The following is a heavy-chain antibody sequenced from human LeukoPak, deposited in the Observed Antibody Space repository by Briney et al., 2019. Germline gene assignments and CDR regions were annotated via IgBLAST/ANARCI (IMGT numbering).Heavy chain of an antibody. CDR2: ISSGGSNK. V-gene: IGHV3-30-3*01. Sequence: GGSLRLSCAASGFTFSSYAMHWVRQTPGKGLEWVAVISSGGSNKYYADSVKGRFTISRDNSNNTLHLQMNSLRAEDTAVYYCAKAMVREYYYYYGMDVWGQGTTVTVSS. J-gene: IGHJ6*02. CDR3: AKAMVREYYYYYGMDV. CDR1: GFTFSSYA. D-gene: IGHD3-10*01.